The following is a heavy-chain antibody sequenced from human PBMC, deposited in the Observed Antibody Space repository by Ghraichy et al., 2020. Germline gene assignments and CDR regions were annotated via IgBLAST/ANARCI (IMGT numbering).Heavy chain of an antibody. V-gene: IGHV4-31*11. CDR1: GDSITTSGYY. Sequence: NLSLTCALSGDSITTSGYYWSWIRQFPGRGLEWIGYIFYTGTAYYNPSLKSRVSISMDTSQNQFSLNLRSVTAADTAVYFCAGSRAAAGTDLEDWGQGTLVIVSS. CDR2: IFYTGTA. J-gene: IGHJ1*01. D-gene: IGHD6-13*01. CDR3: AGSRAAAGTDLED.